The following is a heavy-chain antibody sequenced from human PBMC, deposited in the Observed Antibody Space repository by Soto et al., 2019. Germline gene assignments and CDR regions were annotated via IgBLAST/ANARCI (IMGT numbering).Heavy chain of an antibody. CDR3: AKDGWWELTYYYYGMDV. CDR1: GFTFSSYA. CDR2: ISGSGGST. Sequence: EVQLLESGGGLVQPGGSLRLSCAASGFTFSSYAMSWVRQAPGKGLEWVSAISGSGGSTYYADSVKGRFTISRDNSKNTLYLQMNSLRAEDTAVYYCAKDGWWELTYYYYGMDVWGQGTTVTVSS. D-gene: IGHD3-10*01. V-gene: IGHV3-23*01. J-gene: IGHJ6*02.